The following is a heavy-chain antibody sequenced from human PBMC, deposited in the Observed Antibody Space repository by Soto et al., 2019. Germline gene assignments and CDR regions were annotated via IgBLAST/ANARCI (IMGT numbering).Heavy chain of an antibody. CDR2: IWYDGSNK. CDR3: ARDRGSSWPFDY. Sequence: GGSHRLSCAAFGFNFRSHGMHWVRQAPGKGLEWVAVIWYDGSNKYYADSVKGRFTISRDNSKNTLYLQMNSLRAEDTAVYYCARDRGSSWPFDYWGQGTLVTVSS. J-gene: IGHJ4*02. V-gene: IGHV3-33*01. CDR1: GFNFRSHG. D-gene: IGHD6-13*01.